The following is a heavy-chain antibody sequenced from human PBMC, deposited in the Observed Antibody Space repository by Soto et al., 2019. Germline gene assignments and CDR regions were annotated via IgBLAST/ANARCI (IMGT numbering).Heavy chain of an antibody. J-gene: IGHJ5*02. CDR3: ARAPGYCSGGSCYSGSGWFDP. CDR2: IYYSGST. D-gene: IGHD2-15*01. CDR1: GGSISSYY. V-gene: IGHV4-59*01. Sequence: PSETLSLTCTVSGGSISSYYWSWIRQPPGKGLEWIGYIYYSGSTNYNPSLKSRVTISVDTSKNQFSLKLSSVTAADTAEYYCARAPGYCSGGSCYSGSGWFDPWGQGTLVTVSS.